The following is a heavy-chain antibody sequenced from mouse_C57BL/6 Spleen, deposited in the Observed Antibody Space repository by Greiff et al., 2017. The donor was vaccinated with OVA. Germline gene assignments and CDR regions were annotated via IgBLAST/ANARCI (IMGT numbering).Heavy chain of an antibody. D-gene: IGHD2-3*01. J-gene: IGHJ1*03. CDR2: IDPSDSAT. V-gene: IGHV1-52*01. CDR3: ARKGYDGYLWDFDV. CDR1: GYTFTSYW. Sequence: QVQLQQPGAELVRPGSSVKLSCKASGYTFTSYWMHWVKQRPIQGLEWIGNIDPSDSATHYNQKFKDKATLTVDKSSSTAYMQLSSLTAEDSAVYVCARKGYDGYLWDFDVWGTGTTVTVSS.